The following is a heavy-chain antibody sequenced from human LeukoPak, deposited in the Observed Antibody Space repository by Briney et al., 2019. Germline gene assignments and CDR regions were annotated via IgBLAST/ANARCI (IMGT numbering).Heavy chain of an antibody. Sequence: SVKVSCKASGYTFTDYYMHWVRQAPGQGLEWMGGIIPMFTSYGQKFQGRLTITADESTNTVYMELSSLRSEDTAVYYCARGNYYGAGTYDLDYWGQGTLVTVSS. D-gene: IGHD3-10*01. V-gene: IGHV1-69*13. CDR2: IIPMFT. J-gene: IGHJ4*02. CDR3: ARGNYYGAGTYDLDY. CDR1: GYTFTDYY.